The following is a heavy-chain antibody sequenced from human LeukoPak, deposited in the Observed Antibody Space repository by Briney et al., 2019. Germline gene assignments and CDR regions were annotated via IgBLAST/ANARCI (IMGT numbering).Heavy chain of an antibody. CDR1: GFTFSSYS. V-gene: IGHV3-21*01. Sequence: GGSLRLSCAASGFTFSSYSMNWVRQAPGKGLEWVSSISSSSSYIYYADSVKGRFTISRDNAKNPLYLQMNSLRAEDTAVYYCARAGEYYYGSGTLDYWGQGTLVTVSS. CDR3: ARAGEYYYGSGTLDY. CDR2: ISSSSSYI. J-gene: IGHJ4*02. D-gene: IGHD3-10*01.